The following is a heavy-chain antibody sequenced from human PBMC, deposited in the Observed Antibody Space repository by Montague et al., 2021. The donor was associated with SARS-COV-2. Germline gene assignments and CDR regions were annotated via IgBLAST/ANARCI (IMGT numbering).Heavy chain of an antibody. CDR1: GASVRSCYSY. CDR3: ARIGYESVGYYHICPD. Sequence: SETLSLTCTVSGASVRSCYSYWIWIPPPPGMGLDWVVYISYSASTNYSPSLKSRVTISVDTSKNQLSLKVISATAADTAVYYCARIGYESVGYYHICPDWGQGTLVTVSS. CDR2: ISYSAST. J-gene: IGHJ4*02. V-gene: IGHV4-61*01. D-gene: IGHD3-22*01.